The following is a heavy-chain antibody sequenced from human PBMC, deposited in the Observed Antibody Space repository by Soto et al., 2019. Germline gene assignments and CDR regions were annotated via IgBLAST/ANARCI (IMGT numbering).Heavy chain of an antibody. CDR1: GVTFSSYG. CDR2: IWYDGSNK. V-gene: IGHV3-33*01. J-gene: IGHJ5*02. Sequence: GGSMKLSCAASGVTFSSYGMHWVRQAPGKGLEWVAVIWYDGSNKYYADSVKGRFTISRDNSKNTLYLQMNSLRAEDTAVYYCARDFGLYYDILTGHNWFDPWGQGTLVTSPQ. CDR3: ARDFGLYYDILTGHNWFDP. D-gene: IGHD3-9*01.